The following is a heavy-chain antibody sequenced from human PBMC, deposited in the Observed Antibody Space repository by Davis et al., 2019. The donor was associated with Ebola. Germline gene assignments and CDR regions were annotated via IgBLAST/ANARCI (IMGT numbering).Heavy chain of an antibody. D-gene: IGHD4/OR15-4a*01. V-gene: IGHV5-51*01. CDR2: IYSGDSDT. Sequence: GESLKISCKGSGYSFISYWIAWVRQMPGKGPEWMGIIYSGDSDTRYCPSFEGQVTISVDRSISTAHLQWSSLKASDTGIYYCVRQESLYGAIDSWGQGTLVTVSS. CDR3: VRQESLYGAIDS. CDR1: GYSFISYW. J-gene: IGHJ4*02.